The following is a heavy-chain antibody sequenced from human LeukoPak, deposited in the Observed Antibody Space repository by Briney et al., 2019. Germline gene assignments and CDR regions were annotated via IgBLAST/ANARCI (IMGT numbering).Heavy chain of an antibody. D-gene: IGHD3-10*01. CDR2: ISTYNGDT. CDR3: ARERITMVRGVSPGYYYYYYMDV. CDR1: GYTFSSYG. V-gene: IGHV1-18*01. Sequence: ASMKVSCKASGYTFSSYGITWVRQAPGQGLEWMGWISTYNGDTNYAQNLQGRVTMTTDTSTTTAYMELRSLRSDDTAVYYCARERITMVRGVSPGYYYYYYMDVWGKGTTVTVSS. J-gene: IGHJ6*03.